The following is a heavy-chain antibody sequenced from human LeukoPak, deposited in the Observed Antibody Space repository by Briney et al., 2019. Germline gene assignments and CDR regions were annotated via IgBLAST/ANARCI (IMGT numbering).Heavy chain of an antibody. J-gene: IGHJ5*02. CDR2: IYYSGST. D-gene: IGHD6-13*01. CDR1: GGSISSYY. CDR3: ARKPYSHTSSWGEGWFDP. V-gene: IGHV4-59*08. Sequence: SETLSLTCTVSGGSISSYYWSWIRQAPGKGLEWIGYIYYSGSTNYNPSLKSRVTISVDTSKNQFSLKLSSVTAADTAVYYCARKPYSHTSSWGEGWFDPWGQGTLVTVSS.